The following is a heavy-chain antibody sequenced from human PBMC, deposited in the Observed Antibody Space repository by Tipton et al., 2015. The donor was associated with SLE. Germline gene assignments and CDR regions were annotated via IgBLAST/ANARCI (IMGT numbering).Heavy chain of an antibody. J-gene: IGHJ4*02. CDR2: IHYTGTT. CDR1: GGSMTHYY. CDR3: ARSGSSNFAPPDY. V-gene: IGHV4-59*07. D-gene: IGHD4-11*01. Sequence: TLSLTCTVSGGSMTHYYWNWFRQSPGKGLEWLGYIHYTGTTYYKPSLKSRIAMSVDTSSNQFSLRLTSLTPADTAVYYCARSGSSNFAPPDYWGQGTLATVSS.